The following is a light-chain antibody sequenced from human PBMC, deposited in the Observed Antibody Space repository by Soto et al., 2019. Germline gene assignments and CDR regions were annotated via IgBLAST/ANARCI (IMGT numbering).Light chain of an antibody. Sequence: QSVLTQPPSASGSPGQSVTISCTGTSSDVGGYHYVSWYQQHPGKAPKLMIYEVSNRPSGVPDRFSGCKSGNTASLTVSGRQAEDEADYYCSSYAGSNMVVFGGGTKLTVL. CDR1: SSDVGGYHY. CDR3: SSYAGSNMVV. V-gene: IGLV2-8*01. J-gene: IGLJ2*01. CDR2: EVS.